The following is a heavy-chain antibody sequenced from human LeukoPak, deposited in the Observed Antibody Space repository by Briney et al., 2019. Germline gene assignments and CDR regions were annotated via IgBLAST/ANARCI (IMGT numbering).Heavy chain of an antibody. V-gene: IGHV1-18*01. Sequence: ASVEVSCKASGYTFTSYGISWVRQAPGQGLEWMGWISAYNGNTNYAQKLQGRVTMTTDTSTSTAYMELRSLRSDDTAVYYCARDTLTGSGLDAFDIWGQGTMVTVSS. J-gene: IGHJ3*02. CDR2: ISAYNGNT. CDR3: ARDTLTGSGLDAFDI. CDR1: GYTFTSYG. D-gene: IGHD3-9*01.